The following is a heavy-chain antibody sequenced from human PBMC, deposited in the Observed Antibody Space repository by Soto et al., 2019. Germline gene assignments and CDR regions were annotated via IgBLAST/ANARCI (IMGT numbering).Heavy chain of an antibody. CDR2: ISYDGTNK. J-gene: IGHJ5*02. CDR3: ARDCETKWVQLAS. V-gene: IGHV3-30-3*01. Sequence: QVQLVESGGGVVQPGRSLRLSCAASGFTFSSYAMDWVRQAPGKGLEWVAVISYDGTNKYYADSVKGRFTISRDNSKNTLYLQMNTLRAEDTAVYCCARDCETKWVQLASWGQGTLVTVSS. D-gene: IGHD1-1*01. CDR1: GFTFSSYA.